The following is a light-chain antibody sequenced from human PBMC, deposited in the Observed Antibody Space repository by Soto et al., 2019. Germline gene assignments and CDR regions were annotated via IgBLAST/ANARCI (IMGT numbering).Light chain of an antibody. V-gene: IGLV2-11*01. CDR1: GSDVGAYKY. Sequence: QSVLTQPRSVSGSPGQSVTISCTGTGSDVGAYKYVSWYQQNPGKAPKLMIYDVSERPSGVPDRFSGPKSGNMASLTISGLQAEDEADYYCCAYAGSYTLVFGGGTK. CDR3: CAYAGSYTLV. J-gene: IGLJ2*01. CDR2: DVS.